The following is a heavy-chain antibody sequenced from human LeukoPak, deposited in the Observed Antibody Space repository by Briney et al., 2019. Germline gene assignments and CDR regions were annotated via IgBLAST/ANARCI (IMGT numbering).Heavy chain of an antibody. V-gene: IGHV3-21*01. CDR1: GFTFSSYS. J-gene: IGHJ5*02. Sequence: GGSLRLSCAASGFTFSSYSMNWVRQAPGKGLEWVSSISSSSSYINYADSVRGRFTISRDNAKNSLYLQMHSLRAEDTAVYYCAGDGPWGQGTLVTVSS. CDR3: AGDGP. CDR2: ISSSSSYI.